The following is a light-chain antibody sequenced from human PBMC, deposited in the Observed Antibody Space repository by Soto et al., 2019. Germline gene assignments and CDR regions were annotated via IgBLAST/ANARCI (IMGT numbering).Light chain of an antibody. V-gene: IGLV2-8*01. CDR3: SSYAGINNFV. J-gene: IGLJ2*01. CDR2: EVS. CDR1: SSDVGGYNY. Sequence: QSALTQPPSASGSPGQSVTISCTGTSSDVGGYNYVSWYQQHPGKAPKLMIYEVSKRPSGVPDRFSGSKSGNTASLTVSGLQSEDEADYYLSSYAGINNFVFGGGTKLTVL.